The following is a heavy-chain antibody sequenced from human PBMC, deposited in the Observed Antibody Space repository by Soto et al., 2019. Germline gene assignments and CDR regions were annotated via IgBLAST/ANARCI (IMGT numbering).Heavy chain of an antibody. V-gene: IGHV1-18*04. CDR2: ISAYNGNT. D-gene: IGHD4-17*01. Sequence: GASVKVSCKASGFTNYGISWVRQAPGQGLEWMGWISAYNGNTNYAQKLQGRVTMTTDTSTSTAYMQLRSLRSDDTAVYYCARDRGDYVSDYWGQGTLVTVSS. CDR1: GFTNYG. CDR3: ARDRGDYVSDY. J-gene: IGHJ4*02.